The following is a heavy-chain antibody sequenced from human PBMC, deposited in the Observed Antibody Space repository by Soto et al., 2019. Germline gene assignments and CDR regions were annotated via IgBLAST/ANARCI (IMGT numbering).Heavy chain of an antibody. D-gene: IGHD2-15*01. CDR2: ISGSGGRT. V-gene: IGHV3-23*01. J-gene: IGHJ4*02. CDR1: GFTFSSYD. CDR3: AKECEDNEVAYFDY. Sequence: EVQLLESGGGLVQPAGSLSLSCAAYGFTFSSYDMSWVRQAPGTGLEWVSAISGSGGRTYYADSVKGRFTICRDNSKNKLYLQMNSLRAEDTAVYYGAKECEDNEVAYFDYWGQGTLVIVSS.